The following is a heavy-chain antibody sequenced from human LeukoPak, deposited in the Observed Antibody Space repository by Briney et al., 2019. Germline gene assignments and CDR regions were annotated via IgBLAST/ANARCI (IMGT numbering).Heavy chain of an antibody. CDR2: IKQDGNER. D-gene: IGHD3-22*01. Sequence: GGSLRLSCVASGFTFSNYWMTWVRQAPGKGLEWVANIKQDGNERNYVDSAKGRFTISRDNAKSSLYLQMNSLRAEDTAVYYCARDFHRRNYDSSGYYTAFDIWGQGTMVTVSS. V-gene: IGHV3-7*01. J-gene: IGHJ3*02. CDR1: GFTFSNYW. CDR3: ARDFHRRNYDSSGYYTAFDI.